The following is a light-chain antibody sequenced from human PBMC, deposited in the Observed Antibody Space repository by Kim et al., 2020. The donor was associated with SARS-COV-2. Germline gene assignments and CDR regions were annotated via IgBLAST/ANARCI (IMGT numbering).Light chain of an antibody. CDR3: SSYSYSTTWV. Sequence: QSALTQPASVSGSPGQSITISCTGSGSDIGGSNYVSWYQQHPGKGPKLIIFDVNKRPSGVSTRFSGSKSGNTASLTISVLQTDDEADYHCSSYSYSTTWVFGGGTQLTVL. CDR1: GSDIGGSNY. CDR2: DVN. V-gene: IGLV2-14*03. J-gene: IGLJ3*02.